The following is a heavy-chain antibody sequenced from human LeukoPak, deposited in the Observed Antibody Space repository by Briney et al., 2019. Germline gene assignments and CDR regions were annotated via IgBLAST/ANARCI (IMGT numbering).Heavy chain of an antibody. CDR3: ARDGVYDSSGYSRGGEEIDY. Sequence: EASVKVSCKASGYTFTSYGISWVRQAPGQGLEWMGWISAYNGNTNYAQKLQGRVTMTTDTPTSTAYMELRSLRSDDTAVYYCARDGVYDSSGYSRGGEEIDYWGQGTLVTVSS. V-gene: IGHV1-18*01. J-gene: IGHJ4*02. CDR2: ISAYNGNT. CDR1: GYTFTSYG. D-gene: IGHD3-22*01.